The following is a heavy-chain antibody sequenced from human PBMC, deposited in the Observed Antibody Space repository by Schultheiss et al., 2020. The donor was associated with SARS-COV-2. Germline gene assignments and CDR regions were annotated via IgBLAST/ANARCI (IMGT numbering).Heavy chain of an antibody. CDR1: GFTFSGSA. Sequence: GGSLRLSCAVSGFTFSGSAMHWVRQASGKGLEWVGRIRSKANGYATAYAASVKGRFTISRDDSKNTAFLQMNSLKTEDTAVYYCANGDIVLMVYAIPPGEAFDIWGQGTMVTVSS. CDR3: ANGDIVLMVYAIPPGEAFDI. V-gene: IGHV3-73*01. CDR2: IRSKANGYAT. J-gene: IGHJ3*02. D-gene: IGHD2-8*01.